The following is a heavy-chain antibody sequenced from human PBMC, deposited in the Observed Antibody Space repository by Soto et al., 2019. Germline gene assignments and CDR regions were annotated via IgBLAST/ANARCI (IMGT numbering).Heavy chain of an antibody. CDR1: GYTLTDFS. V-gene: IGHV1-24*01. Sequence: ASVKVSCKVSGYTLTDFSMHWVRQAPGKGLEWMGGVDPEDGETIYAQKFQGRVTMTEDTSTDSAYMELSTLRSEDTGVYYCATSRSPVIYYFDDWGQGSLVTVSS. CDR2: VDPEDGET. D-gene: IGHD2-21*01. CDR3: ATSRSPVIYYFDD. J-gene: IGHJ4*02.